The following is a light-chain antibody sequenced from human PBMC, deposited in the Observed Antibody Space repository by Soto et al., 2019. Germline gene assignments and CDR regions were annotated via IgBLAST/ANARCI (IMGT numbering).Light chain of an antibody. V-gene: IGLV1-44*01. J-gene: IGLJ3*02. CDR1: NSNIGGNP. CDR3: AAWDDSLNGRV. Sequence: QSVVTQPPSASGTPGQRVTISCSGANSNIGGNPVNWFQQLPGRAPKLRIYNNSQRSSGVPDRFSGSKSGTSASLVISGLQSEDEADYYCAAWDDSLNGRVFGGGTKVTVL. CDR2: NNS.